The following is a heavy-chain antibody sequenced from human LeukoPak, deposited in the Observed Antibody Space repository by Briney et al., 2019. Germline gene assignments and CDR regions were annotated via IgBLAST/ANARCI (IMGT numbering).Heavy chain of an antibody. Sequence: GGSLRLSCAASGFTFSNAWMSWVRQAPGQGLEWVGRTRNKARSYTTDYAASVKGRFTISREDSTNSLYLRMNSLKPEDTAVYFCVRGSTGNYFDYWARESWSPSPQ. J-gene: IGHJ4*02. D-gene: IGHD2-2*01. CDR3: VRGSTGNYFDY. CDR2: TRNKARSYTT. V-gene: IGHV3-72*01. CDR1: GFTFSNAW.